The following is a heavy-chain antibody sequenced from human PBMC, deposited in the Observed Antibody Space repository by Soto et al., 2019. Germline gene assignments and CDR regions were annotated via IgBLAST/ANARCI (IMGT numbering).Heavy chain of an antibody. Sequence: SETLSLTCTVSGGSISSSSYYWGWIRQPPGKGLEWIGSIYYSGSTYYNPSLKSRVTISVDTSKNQFSLKLSSVTAADTAVYYCPRGITMVRGVPNGWFDPWGQGTLVTVSS. D-gene: IGHD3-10*01. CDR3: PRGITMVRGVPNGWFDP. CDR2: IYYSGST. V-gene: IGHV4-39*01. CDR1: GGSISSSSYY. J-gene: IGHJ5*02.